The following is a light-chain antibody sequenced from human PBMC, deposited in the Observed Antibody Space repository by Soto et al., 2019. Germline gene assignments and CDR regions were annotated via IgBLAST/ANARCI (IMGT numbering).Light chain of an antibody. CDR3: AAWDDSLNGYV. V-gene: IGLV1-44*01. J-gene: IGLJ1*01. CDR2: IND. Sequence: QSVLTRPPSASGTPGQRVTISCSGSSSNIGTNIVNWYQQLPGTAPKLLIYINDQRPLGVPDRFSGSKSGTSASLAISGLQSEDEADYYCAAWDDSLNGYVFGSGTKLTVL. CDR1: SSNIGTNI.